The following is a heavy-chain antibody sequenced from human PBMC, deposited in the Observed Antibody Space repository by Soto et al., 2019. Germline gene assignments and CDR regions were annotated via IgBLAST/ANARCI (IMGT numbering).Heavy chain of an antibody. CDR2: IYWNDDK. V-gene: IGHV2-5*01. D-gene: IGHD2-15*01. CDR3: EHSRYCSGGSCYVWVDYFDY. Sequence: QITLKESGPTLVNPTQTLTLTCTFSGFSLSTSGVGVGWIRQPPGKALEWLALIYWNDDKRYSPSLKSRLTITKDTSKNQVVLTMTTIDPVDTATYYCEHSRYCSGGSCYVWVDYFDYWGQGTLVTVSS. J-gene: IGHJ4*02. CDR1: GFSLSTSGVG.